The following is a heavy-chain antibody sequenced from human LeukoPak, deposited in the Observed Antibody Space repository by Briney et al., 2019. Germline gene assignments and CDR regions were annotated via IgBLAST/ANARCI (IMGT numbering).Heavy chain of an antibody. Sequence: GGSLRLSCAASGFTFDDYGMSWVRQAPGKGLEWVSGINWNGGSTGYADSVKGRFTISRDNAKNSLYLQMNSLRAEDTALYYCARDRAGIGYFDAFDIWGQGTMVTVSS. CDR1: GFTFDDYG. V-gene: IGHV3-20*04. J-gene: IGHJ3*02. D-gene: IGHD2-15*01. CDR2: INWNGGST. CDR3: ARDRAGIGYFDAFDI.